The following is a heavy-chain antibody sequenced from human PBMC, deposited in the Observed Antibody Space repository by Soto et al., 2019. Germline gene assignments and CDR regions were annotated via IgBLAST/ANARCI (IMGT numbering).Heavy chain of an antibody. V-gene: IGHV4-59*01. Sequence: SETLSLTCTVSGGSISSYYWSWIRQPPGKGLEWIGYIYYSGSTNYNPSLKSRVTISVDTSKNQFSLKLSSVTAADTAVYYCARVRGGRMSAAAVRGVDYWGQGTLVTVSS. CDR3: ARVRGGRMSAAAVRGVDY. J-gene: IGHJ4*02. D-gene: IGHD6-13*01. CDR1: GGSISSYY. CDR2: IYYSGST.